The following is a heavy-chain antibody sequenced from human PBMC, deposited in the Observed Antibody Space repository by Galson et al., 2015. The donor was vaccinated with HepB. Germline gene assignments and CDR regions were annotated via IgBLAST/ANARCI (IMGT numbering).Heavy chain of an antibody. CDR1: GFTFSSYA. CDR2: ISGSGGST. J-gene: IGHJ3*02. Sequence: SLRLSCAASGFTFSSYAMSWVRQAPGKGLEWVSAISGSGGSTYYADSVKGRFTISRDNSKNTLYLQMNSLRAEDTAVYYCAKDQTYCGGDCYIVGAFDIWGQGTMVTVSS. V-gene: IGHV3-23*01. CDR3: AKDQTYCGGDCYIVGAFDI. D-gene: IGHD2-21*01.